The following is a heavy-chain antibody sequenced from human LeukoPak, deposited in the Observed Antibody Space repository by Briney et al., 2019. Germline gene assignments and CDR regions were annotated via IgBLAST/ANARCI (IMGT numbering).Heavy chain of an antibody. CDR3: AKDFTNDMISYFDY. CDR2: ISGSGGST. CDR1: GFTFSSYS. Sequence: PGGSLRLSCAASGFTFSSYSMNWVRQAPGKGLEWVSAISGSGGSTYYADSVKGRFTISRDNSKNTLYLQMNSLRAEDTAVYYCAKDFTNDMISYFDYWGQGTLVTVSS. V-gene: IGHV3-23*01. J-gene: IGHJ4*02. D-gene: IGHD3-9*01.